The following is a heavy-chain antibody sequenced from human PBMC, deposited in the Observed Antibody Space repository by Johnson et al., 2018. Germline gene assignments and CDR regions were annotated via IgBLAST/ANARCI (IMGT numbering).Heavy chain of an antibody. Sequence: VQLVETGAEVKKPGESLKISCKGSGYSFTNYWIGWVRQAPGKGLEWVSAISGSGGSTYYADSVKGRFTISRDNSKNTLYLQKNSLRAEDTAVYYCARDPYFDTGYYYYYMDVWGKGTTVTVSS. V-gene: IGHV3-23*04. CDR1: GYSFTNYW. D-gene: IGHD3-9*01. CDR3: ARDPYFDTGYYYYYMDV. J-gene: IGHJ6*03. CDR2: ISGSGGST.